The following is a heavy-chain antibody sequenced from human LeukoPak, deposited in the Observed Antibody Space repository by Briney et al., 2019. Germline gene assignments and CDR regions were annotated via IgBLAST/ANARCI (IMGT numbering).Heavy chain of an antibody. CDR2: IYYSGST. J-gene: IGHJ4*02. D-gene: IGHD3-9*01. V-gene: IGHV4-59*01. CDR3: ARDQDDILTGYYTAPTGY. CDR1: GGSISSYY. Sequence: SETLSLTCTVSGGSISSYYWSWIRQPPGKGLEWIGYIYYSGSTNYNPSLKSRVTISVDTSKNQFSLKLSSVTAADTAVYYCARDQDDILTGYYTAPTGYWGQGTLVTVSS.